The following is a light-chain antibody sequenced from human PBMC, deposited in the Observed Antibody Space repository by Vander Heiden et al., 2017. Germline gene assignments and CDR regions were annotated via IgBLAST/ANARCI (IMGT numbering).Light chain of an antibody. CDR3: QQYNSYSGT. CDR1: QSISSW. J-gene: IGKJ2*01. CDR2: KAS. V-gene: IGKV1-5*03. Sequence: DITMTQSPSTLSASVGDRVTITCRASQSISSWLAWYQQKPGKAPKLLIYKASSLESGVPSRFSGSGSGTEFTLTISSLQPDDFATYYCQQYNSYSGTFGQGTKLEIK.